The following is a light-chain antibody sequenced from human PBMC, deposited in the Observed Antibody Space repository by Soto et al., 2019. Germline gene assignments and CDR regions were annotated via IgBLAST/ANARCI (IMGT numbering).Light chain of an antibody. CDR3: QSYASSLRGWV. J-gene: IGLJ3*02. Sequence: QSVLTQPPSVSGAPGQRVTISCTGSSSNIGAGYDVHWYQQLPGTAPKLLIYGNSNRPSGVPDRFSGSKSGTSASLAITGLQAEDEADYYCQSYASSLRGWVVGGGTKLTVL. CDR2: GNS. V-gene: IGLV1-40*01. CDR1: SSNIGAGYD.